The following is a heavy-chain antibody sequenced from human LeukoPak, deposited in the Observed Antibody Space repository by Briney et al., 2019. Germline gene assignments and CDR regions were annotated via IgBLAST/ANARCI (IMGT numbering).Heavy chain of an antibody. CDR3: ARSAATGPGWIDP. D-gene: IGHD3-9*01. V-gene: IGHV3-53*01. CDR1: GFTVSSNY. Sequence: GGSLRLSCAASGFTVSSNYMAWVRQAPGKGLEWVSGIYSGGSTYYADSVKGRFTISRDNSKNTLYLQVNGLRGDDTAVYYCARSAATGPGWIDPWGQGTLVTVSS. J-gene: IGHJ5*02. CDR2: IYSGGST.